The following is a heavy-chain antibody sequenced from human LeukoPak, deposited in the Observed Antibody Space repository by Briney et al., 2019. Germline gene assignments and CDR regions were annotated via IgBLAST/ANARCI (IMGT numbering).Heavy chain of an antibody. D-gene: IGHD3-16*02. CDR1: GGSFSGYY. V-gene: IGHV4-34*01. CDR2: INHSGST. J-gene: IGHJ4*02. CDR3: ARDYRFPWDY. Sequence: SETLSLTCAVYGGSFSGYYWSWIRQPPGKGLEWIGEINHSGSTNYNPSLKSRVTISVDTSKNQFSLKLSSVTAADTAVYYCARDYRFPWDYWGQGTLVTVSS.